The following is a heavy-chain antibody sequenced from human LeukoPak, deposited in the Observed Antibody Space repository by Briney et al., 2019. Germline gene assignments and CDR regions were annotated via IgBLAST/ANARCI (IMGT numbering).Heavy chain of an antibody. D-gene: IGHD3-22*01. Sequence: ASVKVSCKASGYTFTGYYMHWVRQAPGRGLEWMGWINPNSGGTNYAQKFQGRVTMTRDTSISTAYMELSRLRSDDTAVYYCARAENYYDSSGYHRPHYYYGMDVWGQGTTVTVSS. CDR2: INPNSGGT. J-gene: IGHJ6*02. V-gene: IGHV1-2*02. CDR1: GYTFTGYY. CDR3: ARAENYYDSSGYHRPHYYYGMDV.